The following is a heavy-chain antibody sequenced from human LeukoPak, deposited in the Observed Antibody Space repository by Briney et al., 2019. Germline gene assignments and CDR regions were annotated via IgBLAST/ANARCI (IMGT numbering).Heavy chain of an antibody. CDR3: TSGYYGDY. J-gene: IGHJ4*02. D-gene: IGHD3-22*01. V-gene: IGHV3-49*04. Sequence: GGSLRLSCTASGFTFGDYAMSWVRQAPGKGLEWAGFIRSKAYGGTTEYAASVKGRFTISRDDSKSIAYLQMNSLKTEDTAVYYCTSGYYGDYWGQGTLVTVSS. CDR1: GFTFGDYA. CDR2: IRSKAYGGTT.